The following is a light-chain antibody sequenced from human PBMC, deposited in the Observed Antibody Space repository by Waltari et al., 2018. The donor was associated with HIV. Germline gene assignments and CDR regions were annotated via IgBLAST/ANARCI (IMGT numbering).Light chain of an antibody. V-gene: IGLV1-47*01. CDR3: AAWDDRLLWV. J-gene: IGLJ3*02. Sequence: QSVLTQPPSASGTAGQRVTISCSGSRSNIGDNFVYWFQQLPGTAPKLLSYRNDQRPSGVPGRFSGSKSGTSASLAISGLRSDDEADYYCAAWDDRLLWVFGGGTILTVL. CDR2: RND. CDR1: RSNIGDNF.